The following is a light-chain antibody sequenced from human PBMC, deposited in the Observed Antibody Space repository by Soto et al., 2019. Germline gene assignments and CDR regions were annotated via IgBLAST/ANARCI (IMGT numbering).Light chain of an antibody. V-gene: IGKV1-39*01. CDR3: QQSYSTLRT. CDR1: QSISSY. CDR2: AAS. J-gene: IGKJ4*01. Sequence: DIQMTQSPSSLSASVGDRVTITCRASQSISSYLNWYQQKPAKAPKLLIYAASSLQSGVPSRFSGSGSGTDFTLTISRLQPEGFATYYCQQSYSTLRTFGGGTKVEIK.